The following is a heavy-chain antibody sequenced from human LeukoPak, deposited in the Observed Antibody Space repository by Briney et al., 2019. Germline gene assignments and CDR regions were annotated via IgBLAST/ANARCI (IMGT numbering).Heavy chain of an antibody. CDR1: GYTFTGYY. CDR3: ARYAPHCSGGSCYSVVDYYYYMDV. J-gene: IGHJ6*03. D-gene: IGHD2-15*01. Sequence: GASVKVSCKASGYTFTGYYMHWVRQAPGQGLEWMGWISAYNGNTNYAQKLQGRVTMTTDTSTSTAYMELRSLRSDDTAVYYCARYAPHCSGGSCYSVVDYYYYMDVWGKGTTVTVSS. V-gene: IGHV1-18*04. CDR2: ISAYNGNT.